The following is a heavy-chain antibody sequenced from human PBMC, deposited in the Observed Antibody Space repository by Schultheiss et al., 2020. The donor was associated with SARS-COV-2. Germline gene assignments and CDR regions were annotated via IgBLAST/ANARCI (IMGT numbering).Heavy chain of an antibody. J-gene: IGHJ6*02. CDR3: ARAGRIYYYGMDV. V-gene: IGHV4-34*01. Sequence: SQTLSLTCTVSGGSISSYYWSWIRQPPGKGLEWIGEINHSGSTNYNPSLKSRVTMSVDTSKNQFSLKLSSVTAADTAVYYCARAGRIYYYGMDVWGQGTTVTVSS. CDR1: GGSISSYY. CDR2: INHSGST. D-gene: IGHD2-15*01.